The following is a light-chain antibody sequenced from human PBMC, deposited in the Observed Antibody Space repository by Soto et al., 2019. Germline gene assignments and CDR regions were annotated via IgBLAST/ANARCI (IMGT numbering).Light chain of an antibody. Sequence: DIQMTQSPSTLSASVGDRVTITCRASQSISSVLAWHQQKPGKAPKLMIYKASTLESGVPSYFSGSGSGTEFTLTINSLQPEDFASYYCQQYNSYPWTFGQGTKVDIK. V-gene: IGKV1-5*03. J-gene: IGKJ1*01. CDR1: QSISSV. CDR2: KAS. CDR3: QQYNSYPWT.